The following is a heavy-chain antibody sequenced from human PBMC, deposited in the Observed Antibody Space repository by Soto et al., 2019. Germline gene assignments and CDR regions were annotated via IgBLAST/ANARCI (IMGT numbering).Heavy chain of an antibody. CDR3: AKQESREDYFDY. J-gene: IGHJ4*02. D-gene: IGHD3-10*01. CDR1: GFTFSSYA. V-gene: IGHV3-23*01. Sequence: GGSLRLSCAASGFTFSSYAMSWVRQAPGKGLEWVSAISSSGGSTYYADSVKGRFTISRDNSKNTLYLQMNSLRAEDTAVYYCAKQESREDYFDYWGQGTLVTVSS. CDR2: ISSSGGST.